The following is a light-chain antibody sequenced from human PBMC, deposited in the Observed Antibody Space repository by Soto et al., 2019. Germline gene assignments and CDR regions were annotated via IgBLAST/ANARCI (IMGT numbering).Light chain of an antibody. CDR3: QQYGSSRWT. Sequence: IVLTQSPGTLSLSPGERATLSCRASQSVSSSYLAWYRQTPGQAPSLLIYGASSRATCIPDRVSGSGSGTDFTLTISRLEPEDFAVYYCQQYGSSRWTFGQGTKVEI. CDR2: GAS. V-gene: IGKV3-20*01. CDR1: QSVSSSY. J-gene: IGKJ1*01.